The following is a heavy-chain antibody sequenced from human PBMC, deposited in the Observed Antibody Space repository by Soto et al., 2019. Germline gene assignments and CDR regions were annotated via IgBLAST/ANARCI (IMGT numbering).Heavy chain of an antibody. D-gene: IGHD3-16*01. CDR1: GFIFRDYG. Sequence: QVQLVESGGGVVQPGRSLRLSCAASGFIFRDYGMHWVRQAPGKGLEWVALISYDGIKKYYADSVKGRFTISRDNSKNTLYLQMNSLRAEDTAVYYCAKDQGGFDSWGQGTLVTVSS. V-gene: IGHV3-30*18. J-gene: IGHJ4*02. CDR2: ISYDGIKK. CDR3: AKDQGGFDS.